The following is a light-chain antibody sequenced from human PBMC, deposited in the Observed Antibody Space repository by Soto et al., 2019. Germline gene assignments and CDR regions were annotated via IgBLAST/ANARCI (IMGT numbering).Light chain of an antibody. CDR2: EVT. V-gene: IGLV2-8*01. CDR1: SSVVGGYNY. CDR3: SSYADSNSYV. Sequence: QSVLTPPPSASGSPGQSVTISCTGTSSVVGGYNYVYWYQQHPGKAPKLMIYEVTKRPSGVPDRFSGSKSGNTASLTVSGLQAEDEADYYCSSYADSNSYVFGTGTMVTVL. J-gene: IGLJ1*01.